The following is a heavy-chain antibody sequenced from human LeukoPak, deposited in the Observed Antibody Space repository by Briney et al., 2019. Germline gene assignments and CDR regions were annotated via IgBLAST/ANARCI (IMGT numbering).Heavy chain of an antibody. CDR2: IRYDGSNK. D-gene: IGHD1-26*01. CDR3: AKGSSGSYHHFDY. Sequence: GGSLRLSCTASGFTFSSYGMHWVRQAPGKGLEWVAFIRYDGSNKYYADSVKGRFTISRDNSKNTLYLQMNSLRAEDTAVYYCAKGSSGSYHHFDYWGQGTLVTVSS. J-gene: IGHJ4*02. V-gene: IGHV3-30*02. CDR1: GFTFSSYG.